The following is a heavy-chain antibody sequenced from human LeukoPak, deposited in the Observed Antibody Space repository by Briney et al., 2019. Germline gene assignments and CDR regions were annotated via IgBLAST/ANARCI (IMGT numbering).Heavy chain of an antibody. CDR3: ARHPKPTVTTSRWFDP. D-gene: IGHD4-17*01. Sequence: ASVKVSCKASGGTFSSYAISWVRQAPGQGLEWMGGIIPIFGTANYAQKFQGRVTITADESTSTAYMELSSLRPEDTAEYYCARHPKPTVTTSRWFDPWGQGTLVTVSS. J-gene: IGHJ5*02. CDR2: IIPIFGTA. CDR1: GGTFSSYA. V-gene: IGHV1-69*13.